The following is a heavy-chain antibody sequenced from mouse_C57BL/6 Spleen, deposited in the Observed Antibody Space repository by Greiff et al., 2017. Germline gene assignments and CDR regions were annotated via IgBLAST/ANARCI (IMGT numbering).Heavy chain of an antibody. V-gene: IGHV1-54*01. CDR3: ARGYYGSSYYYAMDY. Sequence: QVQLQQSGAELVRPGTSVKVSCKASGYAFTNYLIEWVKQRPGQGLEWIGVINPGSGGTNYNEKFKGKATLTADKSSSTAYMPLSSLTSEDSAVYFCARGYYGSSYYYAMDYWGQGTSVTVSS. D-gene: IGHD1-1*01. J-gene: IGHJ4*01. CDR1: GYAFTNYL. CDR2: INPGSGGT.